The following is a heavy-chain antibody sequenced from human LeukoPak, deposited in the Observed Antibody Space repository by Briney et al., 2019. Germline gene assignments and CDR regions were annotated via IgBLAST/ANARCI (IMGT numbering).Heavy chain of an antibody. V-gene: IGHV1-69*01. Sequence: SVKISCKASGGTFSSYAISWVRQAPGQGLEWMGGIIPIFGTANYAQKFQGRVTITADESTSTAYMELSSLRSEDTAVYYCARLPDPRSLDYFDYWGQGTLVTVSS. CDR3: ARLPDPRSLDYFDY. J-gene: IGHJ4*02. CDR1: GGTFSSYA. CDR2: IIPIFGTA.